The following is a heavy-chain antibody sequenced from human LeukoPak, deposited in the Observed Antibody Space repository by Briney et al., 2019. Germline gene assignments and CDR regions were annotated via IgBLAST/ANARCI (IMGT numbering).Heavy chain of an antibody. CDR3: ARDEDSSGYTY. D-gene: IGHD3-22*01. CDR2: IYHSGST. CDR1: GGSISSYY. Sequence: SETLSLTCTVSGGSISSYYWGWIRQPPGKGLEWIGSIYHSGSTYYNPSLKSRVTISVDTSKNQFSLKLSSVTAADTAVYYCARDEDSSGYTYWGQGTLVTVSS. V-gene: IGHV4-38-2*02. J-gene: IGHJ4*02.